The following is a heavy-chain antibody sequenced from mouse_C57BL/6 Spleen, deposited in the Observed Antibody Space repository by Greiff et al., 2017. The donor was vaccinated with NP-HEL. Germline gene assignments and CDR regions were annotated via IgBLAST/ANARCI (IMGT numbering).Heavy chain of an antibody. CDR1: GYTFTSYW. J-gene: IGHJ2*01. V-gene: IGHV1-52*01. CDR3: ASAYYSNYYFDY. CDR2: IDPSDSET. Sequence: QVQLQQPGAELVRPGSSVKLSCKASGYTFTSYWMHWVKQRPIQGLEWIGNIDPSDSETHYNQKFKDKATLTVDKSSSTAYMQLSSLTSEDSAVYYCASAYYSNYYFDYWGQGTTLTVSS. D-gene: IGHD2-5*01.